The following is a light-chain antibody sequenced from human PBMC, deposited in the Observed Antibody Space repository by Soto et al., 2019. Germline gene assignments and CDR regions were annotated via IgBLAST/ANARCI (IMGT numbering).Light chain of an antibody. CDR3: QQYFEWPPMK. V-gene: IGKV3-15*01. CDR2: GAS. CDR1: ETVATN. Sequence: VMTQSPATLSVSPGERATLSCWASETVATNLAWYQQKPGQAPRLLISGASTRAAGISDRFRGSGSGTEFTLTISRLRYEDHDLHYCQQYFEWPPMKFGQGTKVDIK. J-gene: IGKJ1*01.